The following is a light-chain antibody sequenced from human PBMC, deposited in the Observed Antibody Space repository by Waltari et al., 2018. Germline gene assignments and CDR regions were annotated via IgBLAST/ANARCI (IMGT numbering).Light chain of an antibody. CDR3: QSADSTGTYVV. CDR1: AMQKQY. Sequence: SYELTQPPSVSVSPGQTARITCAGNAMQKQYVHWYHQSPGQAPVLFLYKDEERPAGIPERFSGSSSGTTATLTISGVQAEDEADYYCQSADSTGTYVVFGAGTKVTVL. V-gene: IGLV3-25*02. J-gene: IGLJ1*01. CDR2: KDE.